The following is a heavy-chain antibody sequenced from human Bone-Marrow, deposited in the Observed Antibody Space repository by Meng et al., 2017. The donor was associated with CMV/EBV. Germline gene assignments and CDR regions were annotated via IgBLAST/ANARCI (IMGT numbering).Heavy chain of an antibody. Sequence: QVRLHEWGAGLLMPSATLPPPCAVYGGSFSGYHWSWIRQPPGKGLEWIGEINHSGSTNYNPSLKSRVTISVDTSKNQFSLKLSSVTAADTAVYYCARGGDLVAPSGGADYWGQGTLVTVSS. CDR3: ARGGDLVAPSGGADY. J-gene: IGHJ4*02. V-gene: IGHV4-34*01. CDR2: INHSGST. D-gene: IGHD5-12*01. CDR1: GGSFSGYH.